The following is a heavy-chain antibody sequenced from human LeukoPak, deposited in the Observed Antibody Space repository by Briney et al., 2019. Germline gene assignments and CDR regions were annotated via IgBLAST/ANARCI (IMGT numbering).Heavy chain of an antibody. D-gene: IGHD1-7*01. Sequence: GDSVKVSCRASGYTFINYDINWVRQATGQGLEWMGWMNPNNGRTGSAQKFQGRVTITRNSSISTAYMELKTLRSEDTAVYYCAGGSWITGTTSYYYHMDVWGKGTTVTVSS. CDR3: AGGSWITGTTSYYYHMDV. CDR2: MNPNNGRT. CDR1: GYTFINYD. J-gene: IGHJ6*03. V-gene: IGHV1-8*01.